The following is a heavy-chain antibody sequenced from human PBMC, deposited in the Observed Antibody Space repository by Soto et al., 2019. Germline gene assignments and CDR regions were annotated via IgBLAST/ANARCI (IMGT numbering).Heavy chain of an antibody. D-gene: IGHD3-22*01. CDR3: ARHRSHYDSQDF. J-gene: IGHJ4*02. CDR2: ISAFNGQT. CDR1: GYSFTAYG. Sequence: ASVKVSCKTSGYSFTAYGISWVRQAPGQGLEWMGWISAFNGQTKSAQKVQGRVSMTTDTSTSTAYMELRNLRSDDTAVYSCARHRSHYDSQDFWGQGTLVTVSS. V-gene: IGHV1-18*01.